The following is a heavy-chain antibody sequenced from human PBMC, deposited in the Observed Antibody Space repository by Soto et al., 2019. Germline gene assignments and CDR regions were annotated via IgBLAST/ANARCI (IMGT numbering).Heavy chain of an antibody. Sequence: EALKRSAKVGGECFSWCWIDRVRQMPGKGLEGMAIMYPDDSDIRYSPSFEAHVTISPDKSTSTAFLQWSSLKASDTAMYYCATAYVYDFENSNYYRDAFDIWGQGTLVTVS. V-gene: IGHV5-51*01. CDR2: MYPDDSDI. D-gene: IGHD3-22*01. J-gene: IGHJ3*02. CDR1: GECFSWCW. CDR3: ATAYVYDFENSNYYRDAFDI.